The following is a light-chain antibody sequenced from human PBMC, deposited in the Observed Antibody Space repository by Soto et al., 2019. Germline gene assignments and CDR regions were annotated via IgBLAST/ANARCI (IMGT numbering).Light chain of an antibody. CDR3: QQRSTWPRT. Sequence: EIELTQSPATLSLSPGDRVTLSCRASQSVFTYLAWYQQKPGQAPRLLIYDASSRATGIPARFSGSGSGTDFTLTISSLEPEDFAVYYCQQRSTWPRTFGQGTKVEIK. J-gene: IGKJ1*01. CDR1: QSVFTY. V-gene: IGKV3-11*01. CDR2: DAS.